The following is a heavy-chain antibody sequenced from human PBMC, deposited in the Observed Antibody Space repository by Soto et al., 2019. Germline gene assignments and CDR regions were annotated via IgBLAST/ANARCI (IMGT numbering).Heavy chain of an antibody. CDR3: AREVVVPAATFDP. CDR2: IWYDGSNK. J-gene: IGHJ5*02. CDR1: GFTFSSYG. Sequence: PGGSLRLSCAASGFTFSSYGMHWVRQAPGKGLEWVAVIWYDGSNKYYADSVKGRFTISRDNSKNTLYLQMNSLRAEDTAVYYCAREVVVPAATFDPWGQGTLVTVSS. V-gene: IGHV3-33*01. D-gene: IGHD2-2*01.